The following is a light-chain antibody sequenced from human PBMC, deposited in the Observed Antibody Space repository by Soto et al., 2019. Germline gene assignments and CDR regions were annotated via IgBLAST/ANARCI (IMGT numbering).Light chain of an antibody. J-gene: IGKJ4*01. Sequence: DIQMTQSPSSLSASVGDRVTITCRASQSISSYLNWFQQKPGKAPKLLIYAASSLQSGVPSRFSGSGSGTDFTLTIRSLQPEDFATYYCQQSYSAPATFGGGTKVEIK. V-gene: IGKV1-39*01. CDR3: QQSYSAPAT. CDR1: QSISSY. CDR2: AAS.